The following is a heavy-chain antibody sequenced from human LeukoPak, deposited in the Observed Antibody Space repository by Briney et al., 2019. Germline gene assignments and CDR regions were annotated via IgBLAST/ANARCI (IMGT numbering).Heavy chain of an antibody. CDR3: ARTGQLYCSSSSCEGDY. CDR1: GYNFTGYY. CDR2: INPNSGGT. Sequence: ASVKVSCKASGYNFTGYYIHWVRQAPGQGLEWMGWINPNSGGTNYAQKFQGRVTMTRDTSISTAYMELSRLTSDDTAVYYCARTGQLYCSSSSCEGDYWGQGTLVTVSS. D-gene: IGHD2-15*01. V-gene: IGHV1-2*02. J-gene: IGHJ4*02.